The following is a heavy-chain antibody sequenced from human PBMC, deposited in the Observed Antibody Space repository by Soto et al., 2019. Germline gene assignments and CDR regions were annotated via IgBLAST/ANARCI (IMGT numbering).Heavy chain of an antibody. J-gene: IGHJ6*02. D-gene: IGHD3-3*01. Sequence: QVQLVESGGGVVQPGRSLRLSCAASGFTFSSYGMHWVRQAPGKGLEWVAVIGYDGSNKYYADSVKGRFTISRDNSKNTLYLQMNSLRAEDTAVYYCAREAGDFWSGYYLKYYYYGMDVWGQGTTVTVSS. CDR2: IGYDGSNK. V-gene: IGHV3-33*01. CDR1: GFTFSSYG. CDR3: AREAGDFWSGYYLKYYYYGMDV.